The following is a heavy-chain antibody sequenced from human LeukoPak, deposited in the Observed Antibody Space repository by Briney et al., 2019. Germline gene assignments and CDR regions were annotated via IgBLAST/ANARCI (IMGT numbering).Heavy chain of an antibody. Sequence: SETLSLTCAVYGGSFSGYYWSWIRQPPGKGLEWIGEINHSGSTNYNPSLKSRVTISVDTSKNQFSLKLSSVTAADTAVYYCAKHYMGSSYNRGCDYWGQGTLVTVSS. CDR3: AKHYMGSSYNRGCDY. CDR2: INHSGST. V-gene: IGHV4-34*01. CDR1: GGSFSGYY. J-gene: IGHJ4*02. D-gene: IGHD3-10*01.